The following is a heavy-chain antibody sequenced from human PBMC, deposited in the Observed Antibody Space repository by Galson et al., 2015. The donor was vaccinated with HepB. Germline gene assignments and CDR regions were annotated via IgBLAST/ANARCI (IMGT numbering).Heavy chain of an antibody. CDR3: ASTIAAAGAFDI. CDR2: IYYSGST. Sequence: ETLSLTCTVSGGSISSYYWSWIRQPPGKGLEWIGYIYYSGSTNYNPSLKSRVTISVDTSKNQFSLKLSSVTAADTAVYYCASTIAAAGAFDIWGQGTMVTVSS. V-gene: IGHV4-59*08. CDR1: GGSISSYY. D-gene: IGHD6-13*01. J-gene: IGHJ3*02.